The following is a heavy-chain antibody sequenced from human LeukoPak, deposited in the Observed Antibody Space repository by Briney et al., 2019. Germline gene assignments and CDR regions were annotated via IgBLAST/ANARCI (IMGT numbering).Heavy chain of an antibody. V-gene: IGHV3-74*01. CDR1: GFTFSSHW. D-gene: IGHD2-2*01. CDR2: INADGSAT. Sequence: GGSLRLSCAASGFTFSSHWMHWVRQAPEKGLVGVSHINADGSATYYAASVKGRFTISRDNARNTLYLQMRSLTAEDTGVYYCVRGALRDCSYTSCTRGNWFDPWGQGTLVTVSS. J-gene: IGHJ5*02. CDR3: VRGALRDCSYTSCTRGNWFDP.